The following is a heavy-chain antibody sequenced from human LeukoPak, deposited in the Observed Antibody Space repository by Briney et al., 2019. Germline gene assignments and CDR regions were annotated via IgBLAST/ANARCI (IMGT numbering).Heavy chain of an antibody. CDR3: ARYYGSGSTSFDY. V-gene: IGHV3-53*01. D-gene: IGHD3-10*01. J-gene: IGHJ4*02. CDR2: IYSGGST. Sequence: GGSLRLSCAASGFTVSSNYMSWVRQAPGKGLEWVSVIYSGGSTYYADSVKGRFTISRDNSKSTLYLQMNSLRAEDTAVYYCARYYGSGSTSFDYWGQGTLVTVSS. CDR1: GFTVSSNY.